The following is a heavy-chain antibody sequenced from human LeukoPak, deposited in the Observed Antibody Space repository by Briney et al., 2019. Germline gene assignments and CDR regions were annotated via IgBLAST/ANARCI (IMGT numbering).Heavy chain of an antibody. Sequence: SETLSLTRTVSGGSISSYYWSWIRQPPGKGLEWIGYIYYSGSTNYNPSLKSRVTISVDTSKNQFSLKLSSVTAADTAVYYCARAGDSSGYYYSAFDLWGRGTLVTVSS. CDR1: GGSISSYY. CDR3: ARAGDSSGYYYSAFDL. V-gene: IGHV4-59*01. J-gene: IGHJ2*01. CDR2: IYYSGST. D-gene: IGHD3-22*01.